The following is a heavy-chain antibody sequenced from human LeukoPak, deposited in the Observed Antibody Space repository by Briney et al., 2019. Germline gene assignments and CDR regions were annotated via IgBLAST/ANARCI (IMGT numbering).Heavy chain of an antibody. V-gene: IGHV4-38-2*02. CDR1: GYSISSGYY. D-gene: IGHD3-10*01. Sequence: PSETLSLTCTVSGYSISSGYYWGWFRQPPGKGLEWIGSVYYSGSTYYNPSLKSRVTISVDTSKNQFSLTLSSVTAADTAVYYCARHLKPEGLLWFGDPILYYFDYWGQGTLVTVSS. J-gene: IGHJ4*02. CDR2: VYYSGST. CDR3: ARHLKPEGLLWFGDPILYYFDY.